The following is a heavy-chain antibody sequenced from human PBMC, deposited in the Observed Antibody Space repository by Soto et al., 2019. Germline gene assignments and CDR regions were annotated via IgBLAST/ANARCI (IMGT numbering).Heavy chain of an antibody. Sequence: QVQLVQSGAEVKKPGSSVKVSCKASGGTFSSYAISWVRQAPGQGLEWMGGIIPIFGTANYAQKFQGRVTITADESTSTAYMELSSLRSEDTAVYYCAREGVISYGDYLLSGPRDYYYYGMDVWDQGTTVTVSS. V-gene: IGHV1-69*01. CDR2: IIPIFGTA. CDR3: AREGVISYGDYLLSGPRDYYYYGMDV. CDR1: GGTFSSYA. D-gene: IGHD4-17*01. J-gene: IGHJ6*02.